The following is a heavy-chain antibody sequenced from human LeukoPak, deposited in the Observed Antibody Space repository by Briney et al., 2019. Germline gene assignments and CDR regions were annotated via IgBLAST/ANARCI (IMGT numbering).Heavy chain of an antibody. D-gene: IGHD2-21*01. Sequence: GASGKVSCKASGGTFSSYAISWVRQAPGQGREWMGGIIPIFGTANYAQKFQGRVTITTDESTSTAYMELSSLRSEDTAVYYCARGAVVDYMDVWGKGTTVTVSS. J-gene: IGHJ6*03. CDR3: ARGAVVDYMDV. V-gene: IGHV1-69*05. CDR2: IIPIFGTA. CDR1: GGTFSSYA.